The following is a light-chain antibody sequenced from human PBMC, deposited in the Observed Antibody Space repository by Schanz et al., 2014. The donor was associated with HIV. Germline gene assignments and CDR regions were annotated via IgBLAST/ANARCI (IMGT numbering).Light chain of an antibody. J-gene: IGKJ2*02. CDR3: QQYSYSPRT. V-gene: IGKV3-20*01. Sequence: EIVLTQSPGTLSLSPGETATLSCGASQSVSSNYLAWYQMKPGQAPRLLIYDASNRATGIPARFSGSGSGTDFTLTISSLEPEDFAVYYCQQYSYSPRTFGQGTKLEVK. CDR2: DAS. CDR1: QSVSSNY.